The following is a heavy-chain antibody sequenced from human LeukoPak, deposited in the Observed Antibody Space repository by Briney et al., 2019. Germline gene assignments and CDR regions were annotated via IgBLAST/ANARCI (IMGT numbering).Heavy chain of an antibody. CDR1: EFTFSDYW. Sequence: GGSLRLSCAGSEFTFSDYWMTWVRQAPGKGLEWVSDINSSGRSTYYADSVQGRFTISRDNSKNTMYLQMNSLRAEDTAVYYCAKDHMAWLQRLFDYWGQGTLVTVSS. CDR3: AKDHMAWLQRLFDY. D-gene: IGHD5-24*01. J-gene: IGHJ4*02. CDR2: INSSGRST. V-gene: IGHV3-23*01.